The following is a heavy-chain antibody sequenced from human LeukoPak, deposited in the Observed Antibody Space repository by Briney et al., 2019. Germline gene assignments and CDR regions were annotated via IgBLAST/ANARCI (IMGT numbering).Heavy chain of an antibody. J-gene: IGHJ4*02. CDR2: IYSDNT. CDR3: ARRAGAYSHPYDY. Sequence: GGSLRLSCAASGFTFSDYAMSWVRQAPGKGLEWVSFIYSDNTHYSDSVKGRFTISRDNSKNTLYPQMNSLRAEDTAVYYCARRAGAYSHPYDYWGQGTLVTVSS. D-gene: IGHD4/OR15-4a*01. CDR1: GFTFSDYA. V-gene: IGHV3-53*01.